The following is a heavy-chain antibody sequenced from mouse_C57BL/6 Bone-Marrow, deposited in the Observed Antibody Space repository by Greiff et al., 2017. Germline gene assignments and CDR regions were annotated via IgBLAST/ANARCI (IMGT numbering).Heavy chain of an antibody. CDR2: IYPGNSDT. V-gene: IGHV1-5*01. Sequence: VQLQQSGPVLARPGASVKMSCKTSGYTFTSYWMHWVKQRPGQGLEWIGAIYPGNSDTSYNQKFKGKAKLTAVTSASTAYMELSSLTNEDSAVYYCTRWFYYYGSRGFAYWGQGTLVTVAA. CDR1: GYTFTSYW. D-gene: IGHD1-1*01. J-gene: IGHJ3*01. CDR3: TRWFYYYGSRGFAY.